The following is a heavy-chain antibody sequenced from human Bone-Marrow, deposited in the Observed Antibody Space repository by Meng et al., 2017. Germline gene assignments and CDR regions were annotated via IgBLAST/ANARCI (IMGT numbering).Heavy chain of an antibody. Sequence: GPRLQWGGGVLKPGESLSLMCGFYVGSFGCYHWSWIRQPTGKGLEWIGEINHSGSTHYTLSLKSRVTISVDTSKNQFSLKLSSVTAADTAVYYCARGLRAARPLLFGYWGQGTLVTVSS. D-gene: IGHD6-6*01. V-gene: IGHV4-34*01. J-gene: IGHJ4*02. CDR1: VGSFGCYH. CDR3: ARGLRAARPLLFGY. CDR2: INHSGST.